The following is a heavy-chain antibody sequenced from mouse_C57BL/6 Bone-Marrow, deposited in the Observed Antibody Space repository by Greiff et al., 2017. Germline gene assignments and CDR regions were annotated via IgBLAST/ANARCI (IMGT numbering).Heavy chain of an antibody. J-gene: IGHJ2*01. Sequence: VQLQQSGPGLVKPSQSLSLTCSVTGYSITSGYYWNWIRQFPGNQLEWMGYISYDGSNNYNPSLKNRISITLDTSKNQFFLKLNSVTTEDTATYYCARELLPLYYLDDWGQGTTLTVSS. D-gene: IGHD2-3*01. CDR2: ISYDGSN. CDR3: ARELLPLYYLDD. V-gene: IGHV3-6*01. CDR1: GYSITSGYY.